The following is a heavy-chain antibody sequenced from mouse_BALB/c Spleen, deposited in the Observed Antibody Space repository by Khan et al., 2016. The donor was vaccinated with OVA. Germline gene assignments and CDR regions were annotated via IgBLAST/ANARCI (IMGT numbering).Heavy chain of an antibody. V-gene: IGHV1S132*01. J-gene: IGHJ4*01. CDR2: IYPGTGST. D-gene: IGHD1-1*01. CDR3: ARSDYGSTYAMDY. CDR1: GYIFTSYW. Sequence: QAQLKQSGAELVRPGASVKLSCKTSGYIFTSYWIHWVKQRSGRGLAWMARIYPGTGSTYYNEKFKGKATLTADKSSSTAYMQLSSLKSEDSAVYFCARSDYGSTYAMDYWGQGTSVTVSS.